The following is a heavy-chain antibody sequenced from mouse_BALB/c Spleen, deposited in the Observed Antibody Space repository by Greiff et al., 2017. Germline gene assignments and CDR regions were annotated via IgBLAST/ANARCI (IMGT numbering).Heavy chain of an antibody. Sequence: QVQLQQSGPELVKPGASVKISCKASGYAFSSSWMNWVKQRPGQGLEWIGRIYPGDGDTNYNGKFKGKATLTADKSSSTAYMQLSSLTSVDSAVYFCARWLPRSYAMDYWGQGTSVTVSS. V-gene: IGHV1-82*01. CDR2: IYPGDGDT. D-gene: IGHD2-2*01. J-gene: IGHJ4*01. CDR3: ARWLPRSYAMDY. CDR1: GYAFSSSW.